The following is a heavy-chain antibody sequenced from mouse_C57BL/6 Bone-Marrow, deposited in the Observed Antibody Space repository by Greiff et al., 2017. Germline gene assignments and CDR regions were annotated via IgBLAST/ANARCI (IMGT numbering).Heavy chain of an antibody. CDR3: ARGHYYGSSYAMDY. Sequence: EVKLMESGPGLAKPSQTLSLTCSVTGYSITSDYWNWIRKFPGNKLEYMGYISYSGSTYYNPSHKSRISITRDTSKNQYYLQLNSVTTDDTATYYCARGHYYGSSYAMDYWGQGTSVTVSA. CDR2: ISYSGST. V-gene: IGHV3-8*01. D-gene: IGHD1-1*01. CDR1: GYSITSDY. J-gene: IGHJ4*01.